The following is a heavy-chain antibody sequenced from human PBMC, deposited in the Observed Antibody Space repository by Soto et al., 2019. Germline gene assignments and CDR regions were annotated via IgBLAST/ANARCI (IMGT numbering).Heavy chain of an antibody. J-gene: IGHJ4*02. CDR3: ARASHSSGYYYVTFDY. CDR2: IYYSGST. D-gene: IGHD3-22*01. CDR1: GGSISSGGYY. Sequence: PSETLSLTCTVSGGSISSGGYYRSWIRQHPGKGLEWIGYIYYSGSTYYNPSLKSRVTISVDTSKNQFSLKLSSVTAADTAVYYCARASHSSGYYYVTFDYWGQGTLVTVSS. V-gene: IGHV4-31*03.